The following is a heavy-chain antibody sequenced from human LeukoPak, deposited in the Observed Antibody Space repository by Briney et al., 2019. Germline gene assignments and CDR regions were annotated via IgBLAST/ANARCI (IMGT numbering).Heavy chain of an antibody. CDR3: ASFNWNDAAGAFDI. CDR2: ISAYNGNT. D-gene: IGHD1-20*01. CDR1: GYTFTSYG. Sequence: ASVKVSCKASGYTFTSYGISWVRQAPGQGLEWMGWISAYNGNTNYAQKLQGRVTMTTDTSTSTAYMGLRSLRSDDTAVYYCASFNWNDAAGAFDIWGQGTMVTVSS. J-gene: IGHJ3*02. V-gene: IGHV1-18*01.